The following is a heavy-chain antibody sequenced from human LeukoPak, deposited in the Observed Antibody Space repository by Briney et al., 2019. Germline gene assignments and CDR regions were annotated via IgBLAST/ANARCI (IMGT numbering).Heavy chain of an antibody. V-gene: IGHV1-2*02. CDR1: GYTFTGYY. D-gene: IGHD2-2*01. CDR3: ARDAPHIVVVLAALRYYYMDV. Sequence: GASVKVSCKASGYTFTGYYMHWVRQAPGQGLEWMGWINPNSGGTNYAQKFQGRVTMTRDTSISTAYMELSRLRSDDTAVYYCARDAPHIVVVLAALRYYYMDVWGKGTTVTVSS. CDR2: INPNSGGT. J-gene: IGHJ6*03.